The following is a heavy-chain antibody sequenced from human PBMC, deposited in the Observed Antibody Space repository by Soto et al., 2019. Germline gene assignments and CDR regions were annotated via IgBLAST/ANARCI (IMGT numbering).Heavy chain of an antibody. CDR3: VRRHVSATGIDWFDP. V-gene: IGHV1-3*01. CDR2: INAANGDT. Sequence: ASVTVSCKASGSTFTSYGIHWVRQDPGQRLEWMGWINAANGDTKYSPKFQGRVTITRDTSASTAYMELSSLRSEDTAVYYCVRRHVSATGIDWFDPWGQGTLVTVSS. J-gene: IGHJ5*02. CDR1: GSTFTSYG. D-gene: IGHD6-13*01.